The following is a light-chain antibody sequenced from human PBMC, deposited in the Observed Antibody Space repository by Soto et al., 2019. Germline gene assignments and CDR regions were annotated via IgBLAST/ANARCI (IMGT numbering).Light chain of an antibody. CDR2: GAS. Sequence: EIVLTQSPGTLSLSPGDRVTLSCRASQSVTSDYLALYQQTPGQAPMRVVYGASSSATGIPDRFSGSGSGTDFTLTITRLEPEDFAVYYCHQYGTSPPYTFGQGTKLEIK. J-gene: IGKJ2*01. CDR1: QSVTSDY. CDR3: HQYGTSPPYT. V-gene: IGKV3-20*01.